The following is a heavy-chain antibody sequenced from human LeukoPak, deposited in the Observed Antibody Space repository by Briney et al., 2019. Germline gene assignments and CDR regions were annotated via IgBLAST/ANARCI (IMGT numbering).Heavy chain of an antibody. Sequence: GGSLRLSCAASGFTFDTYAMSWVRQAPGKGLEWVAAISTGGHNTYYADSVKGRFTISRDDSKNTLYLQMYSLRVEDTALYYCAKRYYCDTTRCYGFDVWGQGTMVTVSS. D-gene: IGHD2-2*01. V-gene: IGHV3-23*01. CDR2: ISTGGHNT. CDR3: AKRYYCDTTRCYGFDV. J-gene: IGHJ3*01. CDR1: GFTFDTYA.